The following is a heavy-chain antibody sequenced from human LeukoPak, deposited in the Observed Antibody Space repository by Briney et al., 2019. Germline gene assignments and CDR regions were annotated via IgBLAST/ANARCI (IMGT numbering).Heavy chain of an antibody. J-gene: IGHJ6*02. Sequence: KPSETLSLTCAVYGGSFSGYYWSWIRRPPGKGLEWIGEINHSGSTNYNPSLKSRVTISVDTSKNQFSLKLSSVTAADTAVYYCARGRIVVVPAAIRGSYYYYGMDVWGQGTTVTVSS. V-gene: IGHV4-34*01. CDR1: GGSFSGYY. CDR3: ARGRIVVVPAAIRGSYYYYGMDV. CDR2: INHSGST. D-gene: IGHD2-2*02.